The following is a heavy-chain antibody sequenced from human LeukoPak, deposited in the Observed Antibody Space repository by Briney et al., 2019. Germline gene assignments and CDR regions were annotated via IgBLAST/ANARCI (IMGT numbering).Heavy chain of an antibody. J-gene: IGHJ6*02. CDR1: GGTFSSYA. V-gene: IGHV1-69*04. CDR3: ARDYGGYCSGGSCVNYYYGMDV. D-gene: IGHD2-15*01. CDR2: IIPILGIA. Sequence: GASVKVSCKASGGTFSSYAISWVRQAPGQGLEWMGRIIPILGIANYAQKFQGRVTITADKSTSTAYMELSSLRSEDTAVYYCARDYGGYCSGGSCVNYYYGMDVWGQGTTVTVSS.